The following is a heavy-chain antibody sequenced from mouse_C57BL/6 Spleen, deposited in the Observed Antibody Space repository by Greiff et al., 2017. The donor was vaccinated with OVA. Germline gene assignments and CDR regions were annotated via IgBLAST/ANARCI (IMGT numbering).Heavy chain of an antibody. D-gene: IGHD1-1*01. CDR3: TRERDYGSRYFDV. Sequence: VQLQQSGAELVRPGASVTLSCKASGYTFTDYEMHWVKQTPVHGLEWIGAIDPETGGTAYNQKFKGKAILTADQSSSTAYMELRSLTSEDSAVYYCTRERDYGSRYFDVWGTGTTVTVSS. V-gene: IGHV1-15*01. J-gene: IGHJ1*03. CDR1: GYTFTDYE. CDR2: IDPETGGT.